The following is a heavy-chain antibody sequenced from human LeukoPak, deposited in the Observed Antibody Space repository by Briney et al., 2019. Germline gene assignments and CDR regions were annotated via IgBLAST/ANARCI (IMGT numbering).Heavy chain of an antibody. Sequence: GRSLRLSCAASGFTFSNYYIHWVRQAPGKGLEWVAVIRYDGSDKYYADSVKGRFTISRDNSKNTLYLQMNSLRAEDTAVYYCARDSYGMDVWGQGTTVTVSS. J-gene: IGHJ6*02. V-gene: IGHV3-33*01. CDR3: ARDSYGMDV. CDR2: IRYDGSDK. CDR1: GFTFSNYY.